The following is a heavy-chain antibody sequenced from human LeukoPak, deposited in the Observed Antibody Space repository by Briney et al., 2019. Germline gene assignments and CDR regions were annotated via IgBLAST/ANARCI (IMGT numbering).Heavy chain of an antibody. V-gene: IGHV4-39*07. CDR1: GGSISSSSYY. CDR3: ARAVAGTSGVDY. Sequence: KASETLSLTCTVSGGSISSSSYYWGWLRQPPGKGLEWIGSIYYSGSTYYNPSLKSRVTISVDTSKNQFSLKLSSVTAADTAVYYCARAVAGTSGVDYWGQGTLVTVSS. CDR2: IYYSGST. D-gene: IGHD6-19*01. J-gene: IGHJ4*02.